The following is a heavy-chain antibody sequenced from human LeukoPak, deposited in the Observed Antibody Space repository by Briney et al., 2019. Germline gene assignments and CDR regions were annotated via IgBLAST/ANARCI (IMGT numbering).Heavy chain of an antibody. CDR3: TKEEPATVVLPFDS. CDR2: IRPITDGGTI. D-gene: IGHD6-13*01. V-gene: IGHV3-15*01. J-gene: IGHJ4*02. Sequence: PGGSLRLSCAASGFTVSTNYMSWVRQAPGKGLEWVGRIRPITDGGTIEYAAPVKGRFTISRDDSENTLYLQMNSLKTEDTGVYYCTKEEPATVVLPFDSWGQGTLVTVSS. CDR1: GFTVSTNY.